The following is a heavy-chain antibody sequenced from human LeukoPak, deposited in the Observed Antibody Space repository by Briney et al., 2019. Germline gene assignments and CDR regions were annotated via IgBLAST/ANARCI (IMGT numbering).Heavy chain of an antibody. CDR3: ARGEGELLRLLGY. V-gene: IGHV4-39*07. Sequence: SETLSLTCTVSGGSISSSSYYWGWIRQPPGKGLEWIGSIYYSGSTYYNPSLKSRVTISVDTSKNQFSLKLSSVTAADTAVYYCARGEGELLRLLGYWGQGTLVTVSS. D-gene: IGHD1-26*01. CDR1: GGSISSSSYY. CDR2: IYYSGST. J-gene: IGHJ4*02.